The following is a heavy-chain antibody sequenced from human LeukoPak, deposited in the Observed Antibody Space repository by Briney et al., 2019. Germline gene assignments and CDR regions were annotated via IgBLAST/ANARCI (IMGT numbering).Heavy chain of an antibody. CDR1: GYSISSGYY. CDR2: IYHSGST. V-gene: IGHV4-38-2*01. CDR3: AKSPRLYDFWSGSNWFDP. Sequence: SETLSLTCAVSGYSISSGYYWGWIRQPPGKGLEWIGSIYHSGSTYYNPSLKSRATISVDTSKNQFSLKLSSVTAADTAVYYCAKSPRLYDFWSGSNWFDPWGQGTLVTVSS. D-gene: IGHD3-3*01. J-gene: IGHJ5*02.